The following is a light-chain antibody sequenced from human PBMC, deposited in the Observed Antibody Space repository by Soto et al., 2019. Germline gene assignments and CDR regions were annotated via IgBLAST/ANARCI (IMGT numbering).Light chain of an antibody. CDR1: QSINTW. CDR3: QQYYSSSTS. J-gene: IGKJ3*01. CDR2: DAS. Sequence: DIQMTQSPSTLSASVGDIVTITCRASQSINTWVAWYQQKPGKAPTILIHDASTLESGVPSRFSGSGCGTECTLTISRLQPEDCATYYCQQYYSSSTSFGPGTKVHIK. V-gene: IGKV1-5*01.